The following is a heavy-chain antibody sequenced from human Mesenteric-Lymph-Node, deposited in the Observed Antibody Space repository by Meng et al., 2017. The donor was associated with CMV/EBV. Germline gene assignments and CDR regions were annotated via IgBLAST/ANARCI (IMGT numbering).Heavy chain of an antibody. J-gene: IGHJ4*02. CDR1: GFTFSNYA. D-gene: IGHD3-3*01. CDR2: ISGSGDST. V-gene: IGHV3-23*01. Sequence: GESLKISCAASGFTFSNYAMSWVRQAPGKGLEWVSTISGSGDSTNYADSVKGRFTISRDNSKSTLYLHMNSLRVDDTAVYYCAREQMGAWRGYFDYWGQGILVTVSS. CDR3: AREQMGAWRGYFDY.